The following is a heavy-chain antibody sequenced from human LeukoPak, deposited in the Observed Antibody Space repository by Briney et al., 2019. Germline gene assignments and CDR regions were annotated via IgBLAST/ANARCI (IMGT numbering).Heavy chain of an antibody. CDR3: ARRQLVVPFSWFDP. Sequence: SETLSLTCTVSGGSISSYYWSWIRQPPGKGLEWIGYIYCSGSTNYNPSLKSRVTISVDTSKNQFSLKLSSVTAADTAVYYCARRQLVVPFSWFDPWGQGTLVTVSS. CDR2: IYCSGST. D-gene: IGHD2-2*01. V-gene: IGHV4-59*08. CDR1: GGSISSYY. J-gene: IGHJ5*02.